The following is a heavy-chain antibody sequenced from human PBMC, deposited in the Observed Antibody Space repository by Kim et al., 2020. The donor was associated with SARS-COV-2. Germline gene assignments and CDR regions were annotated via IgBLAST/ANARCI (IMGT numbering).Heavy chain of an antibody. CDR3: ARETRYCSSTSCFPTLNWFDP. D-gene: IGHD2-2*01. CDR1: GGSISSGGYY. V-gene: IGHV4-31*03. CDR2: IYYSGST. J-gene: IGHJ5*02. Sequence: SETLSLTCTVSGGSISSGGYYWSWIRQHPGKGLEWIGYIYYSGSTYYNPSLKSRVTISVDTSKNQFSLKLSSVTAADTAVYYCARETRYCSSTSCFPTLNWFDPWGQGTLVTVSS.